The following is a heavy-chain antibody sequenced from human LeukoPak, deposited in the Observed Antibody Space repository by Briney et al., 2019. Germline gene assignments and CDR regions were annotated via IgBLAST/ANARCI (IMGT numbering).Heavy chain of an antibody. CDR3: ARDLDLRGDGYNSEGAFDI. D-gene: IGHD5-24*01. CDR2: ISGSGVST. CDR1: GFTFSSHD. Sequence: PGGTLRLSCAASGFTFSSHDMSWVRQAPGKGLEWVSAISGSGVSTYYADSVKGRFTISRDNSKNTLYLQMNSLRAEDTAVYYCARDLDLRGDGYNSEGAFDIWGQGTMVTVSS. V-gene: IGHV3-23*01. J-gene: IGHJ3*02.